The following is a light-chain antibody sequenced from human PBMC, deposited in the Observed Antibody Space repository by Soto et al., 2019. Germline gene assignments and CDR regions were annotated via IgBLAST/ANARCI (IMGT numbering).Light chain of an antibody. CDR2: EVS. Sequence: QSVLTQPASVSGSPGQSITISCTGTNGDVGTYDYVSWYQQHPGKAPQLMIYEVSNRPSGISNRFSGSKSGNTASLTISGLQPEDEADYYCTSYTTRGEIFGNGTKVIVL. CDR3: TSYTTRGEI. V-gene: IGLV2-14*01. J-gene: IGLJ1*01. CDR1: NGDVGTYDY.